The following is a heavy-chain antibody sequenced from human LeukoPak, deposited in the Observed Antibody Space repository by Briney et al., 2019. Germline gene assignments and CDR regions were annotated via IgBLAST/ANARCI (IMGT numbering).Heavy chain of an antibody. Sequence: KPSETLSLTCTVSGASISGYYWSWIRQPPGKGLEWIGYIYYSGSTNYNPSLKSRATISVDTSKNQFSLRLSSVTAADTAVYYCARHLNSGGYPFDYWGQGTLVTVSS. CDR1: GASISGYY. CDR2: IYYSGST. J-gene: IGHJ4*02. D-gene: IGHD1-26*01. CDR3: ARHLNSGGYPFDY. V-gene: IGHV4-59*08.